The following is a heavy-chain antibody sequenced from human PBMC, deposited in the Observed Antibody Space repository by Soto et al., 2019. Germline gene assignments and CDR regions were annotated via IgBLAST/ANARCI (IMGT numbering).Heavy chain of an antibody. V-gene: IGHV3-23*01. J-gene: IGHJ6*02. CDR1: GFTFSSYA. CDR2: ISGSGGST. CDR3: AKGSAKSYYYYGMDV. Sequence: GGSLRLSCAASGFTFSSYAMSWVRQAPGKGLEWVSAISGSGGSTYYADSVKGRFTISRDNSKNTLYLQMNSLRAEDTDVYYCAKGSAKSYYYYGMDVWGQGTTVTVSS.